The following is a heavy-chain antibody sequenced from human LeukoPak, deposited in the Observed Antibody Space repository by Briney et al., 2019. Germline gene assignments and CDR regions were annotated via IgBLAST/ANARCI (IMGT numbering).Heavy chain of an antibody. V-gene: IGHV1-69*06. CDR3: ATVSGLEWELLHQTFDY. CDR1: GGTFSSYA. J-gene: IGHJ4*02. D-gene: IGHD1-26*01. Sequence: SVKVSCKASGGTFSSYAISWVRQAPGQGLEWMGGMIPIFGTANYAQKFQGRVTMTGDTSTDTAYMELSSLRSEDTAMYYCATVSGLEWELLHQTFDYWGQGTLVTVSS. CDR2: MIPIFGTA.